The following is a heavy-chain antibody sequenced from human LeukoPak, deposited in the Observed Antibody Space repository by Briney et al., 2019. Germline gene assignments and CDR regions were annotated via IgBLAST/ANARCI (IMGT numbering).Heavy chain of an antibody. V-gene: IGHV3-23*01. D-gene: IGHD3-10*01. CDR1: GFTFSSYA. CDR2: ISVSGGST. Sequence: PGGSLRLSCAASGFTFSSYAMSWVRQAPGKGLEWVSAISVSGGSTYYADSVKGRFTISRDNSKNTLYLQMNSLRAEDTAVYYCAKSRYNYYGSGSTIDYWGQGTLVTVSS. J-gene: IGHJ4*02. CDR3: AKSRYNYYGSGSTIDY.